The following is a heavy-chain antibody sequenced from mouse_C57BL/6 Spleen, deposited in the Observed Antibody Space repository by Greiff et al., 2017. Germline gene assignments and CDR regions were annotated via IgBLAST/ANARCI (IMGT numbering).Heavy chain of an antibody. CDR1: GFTFSNYW. CDR2: IRLKSDNYAT. J-gene: IGHJ2*01. Sequence: EVKVEESGGGLVQPGGSMKLSCVASGFTFSNYWMNWVRQSPEKGLEWVAQIRLKSDNYATHYAESVKGRFTISRDDSKSSVYLQMNNLRAEDTGIYYCTFYYFDDWGQGTTLTVSS. CDR3: TFYYFDD. V-gene: IGHV6-3*01.